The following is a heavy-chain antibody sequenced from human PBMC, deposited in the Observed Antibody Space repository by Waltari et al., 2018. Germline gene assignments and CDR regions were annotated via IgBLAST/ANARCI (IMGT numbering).Heavy chain of an antibody. CDR2: IYYSGST. CDR1: GGSISSSSYY. CDR3: ARDSSDIVVVPAAFDI. D-gene: IGHD2-2*01. V-gene: IGHV4-39*07. Sequence: QLQLQESGPGLVKPSETLSLTCTVSGGSISSSSYYWGWISPPPGKGLEWIGSIYYSGSTYYNPSLKSRVTISVDTSKNQFSLKLSSVTAADTAVYYCARDSSDIVVVPAAFDIWGQGTMVTVSS. J-gene: IGHJ3*02.